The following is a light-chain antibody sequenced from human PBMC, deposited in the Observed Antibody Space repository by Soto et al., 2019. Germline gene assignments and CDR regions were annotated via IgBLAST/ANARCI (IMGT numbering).Light chain of an antibody. V-gene: IGLV1-44*01. Sequence: QSALTQPPSASGTPGQRVTISCSGSSSNIGSHTVHWYQQLPGTAPKLLIYSNHQRPSGVPDRFSGSRSGTSGSLAISGLQSDDEADYYCASWDDSLNGPVFGGGTKLTVL. CDR2: SNH. CDR3: ASWDDSLNGPV. J-gene: IGLJ3*02. CDR1: SSNIGSHT.